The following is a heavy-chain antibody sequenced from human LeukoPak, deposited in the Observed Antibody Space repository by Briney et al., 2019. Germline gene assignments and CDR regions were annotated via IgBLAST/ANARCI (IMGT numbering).Heavy chain of an antibody. D-gene: IGHD6-13*01. CDR1: GGSFSGYY. CDR2: INHSGST. J-gene: IGHJ5*02. V-gene: IGHV4-34*01. Sequence: PSETLSLTCAVYGGSFSGYYWSWIRQPPGKGLEWIGEINHSGSTNYNPSLKSRVTISVDTSKNQFSLKLSSVTAADTAVYYCARALQPRDSSSWYRGVNWFDPWGQGTLVSVSS. CDR3: ARALQPRDSSSWYRGVNWFDP.